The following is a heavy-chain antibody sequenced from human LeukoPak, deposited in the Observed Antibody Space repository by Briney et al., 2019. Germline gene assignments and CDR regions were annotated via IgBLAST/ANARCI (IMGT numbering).Heavy chain of an antibody. D-gene: IGHD1-26*01. J-gene: IGHJ4*02. CDR1: GFTFSSHW. V-gene: IGHV3-74*01. CDR2: IKYDASST. CDR3: ARGATYAYYQDY. Sequence: PGGSLRLSCADSGFTFSSHWMHWVRQAPGKGLVWVSRIKYDASSTSYADSVKGRFTISRDNDKNTLYLQMNSLRAEDTAVYYCARGATYAYYQDYWGQGTLVTVSS.